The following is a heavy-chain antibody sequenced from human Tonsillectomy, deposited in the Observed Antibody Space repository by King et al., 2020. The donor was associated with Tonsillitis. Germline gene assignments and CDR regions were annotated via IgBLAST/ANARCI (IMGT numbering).Heavy chain of an antibody. CDR1: GDSVSSDSA. CDR3: ARGWLRSGGFAP. D-gene: IGHD3-16*01. V-gene: IGHV6-1*01. Sequence: VQLQQSGPGLVKPSQTLSLTCAISGDSVSSDSAWPWIRQSPSRGLEWLGRTYYGSKWYNDYAVSVKSRITINPDTSKNQFSLHLNSVTPEDTAVYYCARGWLRSGGFAPWGQGTLVTVSS. CDR2: TYYGSKWYN. J-gene: IGHJ5*02.